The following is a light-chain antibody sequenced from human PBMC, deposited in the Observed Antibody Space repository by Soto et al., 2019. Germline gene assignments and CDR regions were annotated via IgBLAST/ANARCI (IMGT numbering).Light chain of an antibody. J-gene: IGLJ2*01. CDR3: SSFAGSTTLV. CDR1: SSDVGRYNR. Sequence: QSALTQPPSVSGSPGQSVTISCTGTSSDVGRYNRVSWYQQSPGTAPKLMIYEDHHRPSGVPDRFSGSKSGNTASLTISGLQAEDEADYFCSSFAGSTTLVFGGGTKLTVL. V-gene: IGLV2-18*02. CDR2: EDH.